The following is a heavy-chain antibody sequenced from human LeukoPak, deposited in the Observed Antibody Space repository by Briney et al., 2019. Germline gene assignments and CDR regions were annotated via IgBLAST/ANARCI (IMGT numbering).Heavy chain of an antibody. Sequence: GGSLRLSCAASGNYWIHWVRQAPGKGLVWVSHINSDGSWTSYADSVKGRFTISKDNAKNTVYLQMNNLRAEDTAVYYCVSFYETYWGRGTLVTVSS. J-gene: IGHJ4*02. CDR2: INSDGSWT. D-gene: IGHD2/OR15-2a*01. V-gene: IGHV3-74*01. CDR3: VSFYETY. CDR1: GNYW.